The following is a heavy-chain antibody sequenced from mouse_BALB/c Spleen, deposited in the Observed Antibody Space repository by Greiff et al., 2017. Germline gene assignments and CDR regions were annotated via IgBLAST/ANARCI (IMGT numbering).Heavy chain of an antibody. D-gene: IGHD4-1*01. CDR3: VRWDGDY. CDR2: IRSKSNNYAT. Sequence: EVKLEESGGGLVQPKGSLKLSCAASGFTFNTYAMNWVRQAPGKGLEWVARIRSKSNNYATYYADSVKDRFTISRDDSQSMLYLQMNNLKTEDTAMYYCVRWDGDYWGQGTTLTVSS. J-gene: IGHJ2*01. V-gene: IGHV10-1*02. CDR1: GFTFNTYA.